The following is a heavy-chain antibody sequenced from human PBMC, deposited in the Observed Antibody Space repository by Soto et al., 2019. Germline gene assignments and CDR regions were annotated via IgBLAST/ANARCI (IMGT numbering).Heavy chain of an antibody. V-gene: IGHV3-74*01. D-gene: IGHD2-21*01. CDR1: GFTFYTYW. J-gene: IGHJ6*02. CDR2: INSDGTIS. Sequence: PGGSLRLSCASSGFTFYTYWMNWVRQAPVKGPEWLSGINSDGTISSYADSVKGRFTISRDNARNTLSLQMNSLRADDTAVYYCARLSGDHSAFFSYGMDAWGQGTTVTVS. CDR3: ARLSGDHSAFFSYGMDA.